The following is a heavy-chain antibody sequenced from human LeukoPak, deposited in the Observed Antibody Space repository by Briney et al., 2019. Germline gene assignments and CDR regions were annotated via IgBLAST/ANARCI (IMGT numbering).Heavy chain of an antibody. V-gene: IGHV4-39*01. Sequence: SETLSLTCTVSGGSISGNNYYWVWIRQPPGKGLEWIGTIYYSGSTYYKPSLKSRLTISVDTSKNQFSLRLTSVTAADTAVYYCARLAATANFDYWGQGTLVTVSS. CDR3: ARLAATANFDY. J-gene: IGHJ4*02. CDR2: IYYSGST. D-gene: IGHD6-13*01. CDR1: GGSISGNNYY.